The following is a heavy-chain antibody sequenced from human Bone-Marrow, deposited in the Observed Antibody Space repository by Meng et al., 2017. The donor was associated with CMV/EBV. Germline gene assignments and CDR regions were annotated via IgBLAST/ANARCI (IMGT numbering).Heavy chain of an antibody. D-gene: IGHD2-15*01. CDR3: AKPRLATLDY. CDR1: GFTFSSYG. CDR2: IRYDGSNK. J-gene: IGHJ4*02. Sequence: QGRVVGAGVGGVHAGGSLRLSCAGSGFTFSSYGMHWVRQAPGKGLEWVAFIRYDGSNKYYADSVKGRFTISRDNSKNTLYLQMNSLRAEDTAVYYCAKPRLATLDYWGQGTLVTVSS. V-gene: IGHV3-30*02.